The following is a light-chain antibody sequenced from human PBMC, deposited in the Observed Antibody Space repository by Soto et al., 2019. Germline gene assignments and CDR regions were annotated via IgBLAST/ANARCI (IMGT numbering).Light chain of an antibody. CDR3: SSYSSTTTLDV. J-gene: IGLJ1*01. Sequence: QSALTQPASVSGSPGHSITISCTGTSSDVGGYNYVSWYQQHTGKAPKLMIYEVISRPSGVSDRFSGSKSGNTASLTISGLQAEDEADYYCSSYSSTTTLDVFGTGTKLTVL. CDR2: EVI. CDR1: SSDVGGYNY. V-gene: IGLV2-14*01.